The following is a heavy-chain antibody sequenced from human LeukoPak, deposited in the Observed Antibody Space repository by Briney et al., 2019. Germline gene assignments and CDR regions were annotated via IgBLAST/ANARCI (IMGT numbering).Heavy chain of an antibody. CDR3: ARAPQRAGDYTVIFDY. CDR2: IIPIFGTA. Sequence: ASVKVSCKASGGTFSSYAISWVRQAPGQGLEWMGGIIPIFGTANYAQKFQGRVTITADESTSTAYMELSSLRSEDTAVYYCARAPQRAGDYTVIFDYWGQGTLVTVSS. V-gene: IGHV1-69*13. CDR1: GGTFSSYA. J-gene: IGHJ4*02. D-gene: IGHD4-17*01.